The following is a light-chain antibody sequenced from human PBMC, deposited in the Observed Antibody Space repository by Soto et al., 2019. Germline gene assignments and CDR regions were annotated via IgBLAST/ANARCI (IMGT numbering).Light chain of an antibody. J-gene: IGKJ3*01. CDR2: GAS. Sequence: EIMMTQSPATLSVSPGERVTLSCRATQTLSSNLAWYQQRPGQAPRLLIYGASIRATGVPARFSGSGSGSEFTLTNSSLQSDDFGIYYCQHFKNWPPTVTFGPGTKVDLK. CDR3: QHFKNWPPTVT. V-gene: IGKV3D-15*01. CDR1: QTLSSN.